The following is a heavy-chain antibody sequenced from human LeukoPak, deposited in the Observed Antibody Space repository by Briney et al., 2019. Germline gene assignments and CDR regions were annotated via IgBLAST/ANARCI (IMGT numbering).Heavy chain of an antibody. D-gene: IGHD3-9*01. Sequence: SETLSLTCTVSGGSISSYYWSWIRQPPGEGLEWIGYIYYSGSTNYNPSLKSRVTISVDTSKNQFSLKLSSVTAADTAVYYCARSEFDWLLKFDYWGQGTLVTVSS. CDR1: GGSISSYY. CDR3: ARSEFDWLLKFDY. V-gene: IGHV4-59*01. CDR2: IYYSGST. J-gene: IGHJ4*02.